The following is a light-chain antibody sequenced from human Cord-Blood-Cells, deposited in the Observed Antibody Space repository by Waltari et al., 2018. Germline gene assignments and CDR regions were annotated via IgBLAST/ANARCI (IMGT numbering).Light chain of an antibody. CDR1: SSDVGGYYS. V-gene: IGLV2-14*01. Sequence: SALTQPAYVSGSPGQSITLSCPRTSSDVGGYYSVSWYQQHPGTASKLKIYDVSKRPSGVSNRFSGSKSGNTASLTISGLQAEDEADYYCSSYASSSTLVFGGGTKLTVL. CDR3: SSYASSSTLV. CDR2: DVS. J-gene: IGLJ2*01.